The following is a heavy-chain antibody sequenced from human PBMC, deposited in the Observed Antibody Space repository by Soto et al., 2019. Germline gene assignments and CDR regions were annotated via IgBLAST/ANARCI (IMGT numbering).Heavy chain of an antibody. Sequence: QVQLVESGGGVVQPGRSLRLSCAASGFTFSSYGMHWVRQAPGKGLEWVAVISYDGSKKYYADSVKGRFTISRDNSKNTLYLQMNSLRAEDTAVYYCAKEAPGAMIVVAWGQGTLVTVSS. D-gene: IGHD3-22*01. CDR3: AKEAPGAMIVVA. CDR1: GFTFSSYG. J-gene: IGHJ4*02. CDR2: ISYDGSKK. V-gene: IGHV3-30*18.